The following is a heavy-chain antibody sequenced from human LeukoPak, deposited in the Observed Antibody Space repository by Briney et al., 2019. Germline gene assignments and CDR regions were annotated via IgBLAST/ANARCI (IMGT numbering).Heavy chain of an antibody. J-gene: IGHJ5*02. CDR2: IYYSGST. Sequence: SETLSLTCTVSGGSISSINSNYYSWIRQPPGKGLEWIGYIYYSGSTNYNPSLKSRVTISVDTSKNQFSLKLSSVTAADTAVYYCARWGRDSWFDPWGQGTLVTVSS. D-gene: IGHD3-16*01. CDR1: GGSISSINSNY. V-gene: IGHV4-61*01. CDR3: ARWGRDSWFDP.